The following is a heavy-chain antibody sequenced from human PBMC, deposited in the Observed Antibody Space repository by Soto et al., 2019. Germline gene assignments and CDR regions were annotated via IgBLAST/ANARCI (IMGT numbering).Heavy chain of an antibody. CDR1: GYTSTNYG. CDR3: ARGGEMATITSYFDY. CDR2: INAGSGNT. V-gene: IGHV1-3*01. J-gene: IGHJ4*02. Sequence: ASVKVSCKASGYTSTNYGMHWVRQAPGQRLEWMGWINAGSGNTKYAQKFQGRITITRGTSTSTVYMELSSLRSEDTAVYYCARGGEMATITSYFDYWGQGTLVTVSS. D-gene: IGHD5-12*01.